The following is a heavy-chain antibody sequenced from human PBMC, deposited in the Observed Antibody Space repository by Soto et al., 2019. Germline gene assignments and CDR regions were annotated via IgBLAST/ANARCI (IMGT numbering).Heavy chain of an antibody. D-gene: IGHD3-9*01. Sequence: EVQLEESGGGLGKPGGSLRLSCVASGFNLSHPWMTWVRQAAGKGLEWVGHIKSKTDGGTADYAAPVKGRFTISRDDSENTVYLQMNSLRTEDTAVYYCTTGRYYDILTGHHNVAYWGQGTLVTVSS. V-gene: IGHV3-15*01. CDR1: GFNLSHPW. CDR2: IKSKTDGGTA. CDR3: TTGRYYDILTGHHNVAY. J-gene: IGHJ4*02.